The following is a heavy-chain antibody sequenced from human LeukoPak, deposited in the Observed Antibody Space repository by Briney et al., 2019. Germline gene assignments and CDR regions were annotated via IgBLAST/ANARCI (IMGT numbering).Heavy chain of an antibody. CDR1: GFTFSSYW. CDR2: IKQDGSEK. V-gene: IGHV3-7*01. Sequence: GGSLRLSCAASGFTFSSYWMSWVRQAPGKGLEWVANIKQDGSEKYYVDPVKGRFTISRDNAKNSLYLQMNSLRAEGTAVYYCARVGGIGDYDAFDIWGQGTMVTVSS. J-gene: IGHJ3*02. CDR3: ARVGGIGDYDAFDI. D-gene: IGHD4-17*01.